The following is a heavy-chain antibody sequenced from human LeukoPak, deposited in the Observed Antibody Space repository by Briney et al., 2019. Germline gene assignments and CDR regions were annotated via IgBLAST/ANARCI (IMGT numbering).Heavy chain of an antibody. CDR2: ISHSGST. J-gene: IGHJ5*02. V-gene: IGHV4-34*01. CDR1: GGSFSGYY. CDR3: ARGGRFGA. D-gene: IGHD3-10*01. Sequence: SETLSLTCAVYGGSFSGYYWSWIRQPPGKGLEWIGEISHSGSTNYNPSLKSRVTISVDTSKNQFSLKLSSVTAADTAVYYCARGGRFGAWGQGTLVTVSS.